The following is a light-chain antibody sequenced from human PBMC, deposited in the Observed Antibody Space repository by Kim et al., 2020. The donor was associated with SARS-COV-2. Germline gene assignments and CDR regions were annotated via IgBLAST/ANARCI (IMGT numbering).Light chain of an antibody. J-gene: IGKJ5*01. CDR1: QDISRW. Sequence: DIQMTQSPSSLSASVGDRVTITCRASQDISRWLAWYQQKPGTAPTSLIYTATRLESGVPSRFSGSGSGTYFTLTISSLQPEDFATYYCQQYESYPITFGQGTRLEIK. CDR3: QQYESYPIT. V-gene: IGKV1D-16*01. CDR2: TAT.